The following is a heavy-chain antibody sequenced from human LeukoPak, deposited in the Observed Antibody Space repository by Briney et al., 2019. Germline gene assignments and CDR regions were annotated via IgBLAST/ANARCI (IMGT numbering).Heavy chain of an antibody. J-gene: IGHJ3*02. CDR1: GFTFNRRG. CDR2: IRYDGGET. Sequence: GGSLRLSCAASGFTFNRRGMHWVRQAPGKGLEWVAFIRYDGGETFYADFVKGRFTISRDNSKNTLYLQMNSLRAEDTAVYYCARAGDTAMDDAFDIWGQGTMVTVSS. D-gene: IGHD5-18*01. CDR3: ARAGDTAMDDAFDI. V-gene: IGHV3-30*02.